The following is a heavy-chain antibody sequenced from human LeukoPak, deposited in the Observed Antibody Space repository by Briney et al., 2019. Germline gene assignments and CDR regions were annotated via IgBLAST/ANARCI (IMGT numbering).Heavy chain of an antibody. J-gene: IGHJ2*01. D-gene: IGHD2-2*01. CDR3: AAIVVPAAPYWYFDL. Sequence: SETLSLTCTVSGGSISSSSYYWGWIRQPPGKELEWIGSIYYSGSTYYNPSLKSRVTISVDTSKNQFSLKLSSVTAADTAVYYCAAIVVPAAPYWYFDLWGRGTLVTVSS. CDR2: IYYSGST. V-gene: IGHV4-39*01. CDR1: GGSISSSSYY.